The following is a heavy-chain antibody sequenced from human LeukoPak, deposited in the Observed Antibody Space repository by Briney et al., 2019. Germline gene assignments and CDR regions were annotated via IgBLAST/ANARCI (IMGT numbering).Heavy chain of an antibody. J-gene: IGHJ4*02. CDR3: ARVPLRYYYDSSGYCDY. Sequence: ASVKVSCKASGYTFTSYYMHWVRQAPGQGLEWMGWINPNSGGTNYAQKFQGRVTMTRDTSISTAYMELSRLRSDDTAVYYCARVPLRYYYDSSGYCDYWGQGTLVTVSS. V-gene: IGHV1-2*02. CDR2: INPNSGGT. CDR1: GYTFTSYY. D-gene: IGHD3-22*01.